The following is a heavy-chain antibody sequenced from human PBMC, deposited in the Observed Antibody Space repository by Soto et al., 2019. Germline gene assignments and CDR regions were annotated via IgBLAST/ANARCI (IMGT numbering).Heavy chain of an antibody. CDR3: ARDQSRYGRVFQPYETDY. V-gene: IGHV3-21*01. J-gene: IGHJ4*02. CDR1: GFTFSSYS. Sequence: GESLKISCAASGFTFSSYSMNWVRQAPGKGLEWVSSISSSSSYIYYADSVKGRFTISRDNAKNSLYLQMNSLRAEDTAVYYCARDQSRYGRVFQPYETDYWGQGTLVTVSS. CDR2: ISSSSSYI. D-gene: IGHD5-12*01.